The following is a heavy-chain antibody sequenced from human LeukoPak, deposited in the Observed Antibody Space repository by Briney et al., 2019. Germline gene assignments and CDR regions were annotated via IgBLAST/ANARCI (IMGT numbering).Heavy chain of an antibody. V-gene: IGHV3-7*01. CDR1: GFTFTTYW. CDR3: SNGIYDNSY. Sequence: GGSLRLSCTASGFTFTTYWMAWVRHTPGKGLEGGANIKQDGSEKYYAESVWGRFTISRENAKTSLYLQMNSLRAEDTAVYYCSNGIYDNSYWGQGTLVTVSS. D-gene: IGHD2/OR15-2a*01. CDR2: IKQDGSEK. J-gene: IGHJ4*02.